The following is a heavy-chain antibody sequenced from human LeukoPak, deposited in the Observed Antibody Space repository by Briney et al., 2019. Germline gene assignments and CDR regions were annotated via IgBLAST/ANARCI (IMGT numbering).Heavy chain of an antibody. CDR3: ARGDGTAGYYFYY. V-gene: IGHV3-21*01. J-gene: IGHJ4*02. D-gene: IGHD2-8*02. Sequence: GGSLRLSCAASGFTFSSYSMNWVRQAPGKGLEWVSSISSSSSYIYYADSVKGRFTISRDNAKNSLYLQMNSLGAEDTAVYYCARGDGTAGYYFYYWGQGTLVTVSS. CDR1: GFTFSSYS. CDR2: ISSSSSYI.